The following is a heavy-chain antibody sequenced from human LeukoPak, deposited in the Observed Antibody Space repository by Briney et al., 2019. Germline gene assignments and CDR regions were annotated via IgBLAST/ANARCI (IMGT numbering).Heavy chain of an antibody. CDR2: TYYRSKWYN. Sequence: SQTLSLACAISGDSFSSNSAAWNWIRQSPSRGLEWLGRTYYRSKWYNDYAVSVKSRITINPDTSKNQFSLQLNSVTPEDTAVYYCARGRIGGWTNHYYGMDVWGQGTTVTVSS. CDR3: ARGRIGGWTNHYYGMDV. V-gene: IGHV6-1*01. D-gene: IGHD6-19*01. CDR1: GDSFSSNSAA. J-gene: IGHJ6*02.